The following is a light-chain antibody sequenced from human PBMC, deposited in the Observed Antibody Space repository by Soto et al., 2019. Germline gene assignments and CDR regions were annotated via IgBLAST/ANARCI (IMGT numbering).Light chain of an antibody. CDR3: QQRYSSPMYT. Sequence: DIQMTQSPSSLSASVGDRVTIACRASQSISTYLNWYQQTPGKAPKLLIYATSNLQSGVPSRFSGSGSGREFTLTISSLQPEDCATIYFQQRYSSPMYTFGQGTNPELK. V-gene: IGKV1-39*01. CDR2: ATS. CDR1: QSISTY. J-gene: IGKJ2*01.